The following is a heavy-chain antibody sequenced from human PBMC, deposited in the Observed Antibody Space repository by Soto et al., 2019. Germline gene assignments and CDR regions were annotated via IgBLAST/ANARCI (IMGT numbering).Heavy chain of an antibody. V-gene: IGHV1-3*01. D-gene: IGHD3-3*01. CDR1: GYTFTSYA. Sequence: GASLKVSCKASGYTFTSYAMHWVRQAPGQRLEWMGWINAGNGNTKYSQKFQGRVTITRDTSASTAYMELSSLRSEDTAVYYCAREYDFWSGFNDIWGQGTVVTVSS. CDR3: AREYDFWSGFNDI. J-gene: IGHJ3*02. CDR2: INAGNGNT.